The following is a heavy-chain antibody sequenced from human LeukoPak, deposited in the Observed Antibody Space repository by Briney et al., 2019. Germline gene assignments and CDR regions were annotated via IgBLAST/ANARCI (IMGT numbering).Heavy chain of an antibody. CDR3: ARGAEYYYDSSGYFPFDY. D-gene: IGHD3-22*01. V-gene: IGHV3-21*01. CDR2: ITSGGHI. J-gene: IGHJ4*02. CDR1: GFTFSSYS. Sequence: GGSLRLSCAASGFTFSSYSMNWVRQAPGKGLEWVSSITSGGHIYYPDSLKGRFTISRDNAKNSLYLQMNSLRAEDTAIYYCARGAEYYYDSSGYFPFDYWGQGTLVTVSS.